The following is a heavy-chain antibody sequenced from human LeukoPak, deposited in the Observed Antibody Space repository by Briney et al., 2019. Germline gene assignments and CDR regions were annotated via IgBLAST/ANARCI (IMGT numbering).Heavy chain of an antibody. CDR2: ISGGGDAT. CDR1: DFSFITYA. Sequence: GGSLRLSCAASDFSFITYAMSWVRQAPGKGLEWVSTISGGGDATYYADSVKGRFTISRDNSKNTLYLQMNSLRAEDTAVYYCARVYRYLGDYFDYWGQGTLVTVSS. D-gene: IGHD1-26*01. J-gene: IGHJ4*02. CDR3: ARVYRYLGDYFDY. V-gene: IGHV3-23*01.